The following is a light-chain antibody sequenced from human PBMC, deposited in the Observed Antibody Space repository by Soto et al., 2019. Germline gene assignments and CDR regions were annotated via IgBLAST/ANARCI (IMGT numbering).Light chain of an antibody. J-gene: IGKJ1*01. Sequence: EIVLTQSPGTLPLSPGERATLSCRASQSVGSNLAWYQQKHGQAPRLLIHGASRRATGIPDRFSGSGSGTDFTLTINRLEPEDFAVYFCQQYGDMWTFGQGTKVDIK. CDR1: QSVGSN. CDR3: QQYGDMWT. V-gene: IGKV3-20*01. CDR2: GAS.